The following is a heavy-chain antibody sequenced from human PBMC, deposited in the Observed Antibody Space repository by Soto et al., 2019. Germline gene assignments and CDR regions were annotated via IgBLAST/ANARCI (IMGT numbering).Heavy chain of an antibody. J-gene: IGHJ4*02. V-gene: IGHV3-23*01. Sequence: PGGALRPSCAASGCTFSSYAMRWVRQAPVKEREGGSAMSGRGGSAYYADAARGRLTISRDSSKNTLYRQMNTLRAEDTAVDYCAKSGTHSYFDYWGQGTLVTVSS. CDR1: GCTFSSYA. CDR3: AKSGTHSYFDY. CDR2: MSGRGGSA.